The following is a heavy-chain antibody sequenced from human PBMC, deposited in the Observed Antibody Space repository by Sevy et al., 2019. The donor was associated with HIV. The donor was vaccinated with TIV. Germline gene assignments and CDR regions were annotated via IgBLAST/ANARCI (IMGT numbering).Heavy chain of an antibody. Sequence: ASVKVSCKVSGSTFSELSMHWVRQTPGKGLEWMGGFDPEKGGIVYAQKFQGRVTVAEDTGSNTAYMELSSLRSEDTAVYYCATESLGYYDSSGYSMTDHWGQGTLVTVSS. D-gene: IGHD3-22*01. CDR3: ATESLGYYDSSGYSMTDH. CDR2: FDPEKGGI. CDR1: GSTFSELS. V-gene: IGHV1-24*01. J-gene: IGHJ4*02.